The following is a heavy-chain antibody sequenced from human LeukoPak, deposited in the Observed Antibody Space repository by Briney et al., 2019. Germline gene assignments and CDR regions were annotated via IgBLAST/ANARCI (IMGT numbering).Heavy chain of an antibody. J-gene: IGHJ4*02. CDR3: ARWEGGDILTGYYGFDY. CDR2: IYSGGST. V-gene: IGHV3-66*01. CDR1: GFTVSSNY. D-gene: IGHD3-9*01. Sequence: GGSLRLSCAASGFTVSSNYMSWVRQAPGKGLEWVSVIYSGGSTYYADSVKGRFTISRDNSKNTLYLQMNSLRAEDTAVYYCARWEGGDILTGYYGFDYWGQGTLVTVSS.